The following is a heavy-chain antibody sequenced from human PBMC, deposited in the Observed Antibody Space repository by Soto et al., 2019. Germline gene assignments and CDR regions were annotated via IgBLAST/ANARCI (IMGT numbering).Heavy chain of an antibody. J-gene: IGHJ4*02. CDR2: IYHSGST. CDR3: ATGLRGYYFDY. Sequence: QVQLQEAGPGLVKPSGTLSLTCAVSGGSISSSNWWGWVRQPPGKGLEWIGEIYHSGSTNYNPSLKSRVTISVDKRKTQFALKLSSVTAADTAVYYCATGLRGYYFDYWGQGTLVTVSS. V-gene: IGHV4-4*02. CDR1: GGSISSSNW. D-gene: IGHD3-10*01.